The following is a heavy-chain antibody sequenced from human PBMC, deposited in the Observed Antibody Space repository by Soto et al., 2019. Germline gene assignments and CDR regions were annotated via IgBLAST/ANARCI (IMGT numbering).Heavy chain of an antibody. CDR3: ARGRLVVVVAATGKWFDP. D-gene: IGHD2-15*01. CDR1: GGSFSGYY. J-gene: IGHJ5*02. CDR2: INHSGST. Sequence: SETLSLTCAVYGGSFSGYYWSWIRQPPGKGLEWIGEINHSGSTNYNPSLKSRVTISVDTSKNQFSLKLSSVTAADTAVYYCARGRLVVVVAATGKWFDPWGQGTKVTVSS. V-gene: IGHV4-34*01.